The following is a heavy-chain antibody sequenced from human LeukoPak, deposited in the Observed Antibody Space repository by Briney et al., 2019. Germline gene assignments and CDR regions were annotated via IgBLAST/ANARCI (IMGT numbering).Heavy chain of an antibody. Sequence: PGGSLRLSCAASGFTFSSYAMTWVRQAPGKGLEWVSAISGSGGSTYYADSVKGRFTISRDNSKNTLYLQMNSLRAEDTAVYYCANTKLKLLAGIAAANDYWGQGTLVTVSS. J-gene: IGHJ4*02. CDR2: ISGSGGST. D-gene: IGHD6-25*01. CDR3: ANTKLKLLAGIAAANDY. CDR1: GFTFSSYA. V-gene: IGHV3-23*01.